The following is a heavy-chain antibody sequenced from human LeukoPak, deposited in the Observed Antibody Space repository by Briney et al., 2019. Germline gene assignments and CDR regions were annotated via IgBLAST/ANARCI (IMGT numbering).Heavy chain of an antibody. J-gene: IGHJ4*02. V-gene: IGHV3-30-3*01. D-gene: IGHD5-24*01. CDR2: ISYDGSNK. CDR3: ARERGGRDGYNTFDY. Sequence: PGGSLRLSCAASGFTFSSYAMHWVRQAPGKGLEWVAVISYDGSNKYYADSVKGRFTISRDNSKNTLYLQMNSLRAEDTAVYYCARERGGRDGYNTFDYWGQGTLVTVSS. CDR1: GFTFSSYA.